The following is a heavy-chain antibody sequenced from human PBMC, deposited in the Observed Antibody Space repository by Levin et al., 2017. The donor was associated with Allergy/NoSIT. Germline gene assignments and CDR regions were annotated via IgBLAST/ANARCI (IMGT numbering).Heavy chain of an antibody. CDR3: AREGPVRVIANDAFDI. V-gene: IGHV1-2*02. CDR1: GYRFTGYH. D-gene: IGHD3-10*01. Sequence: GGFLRLSCGASGYRFTGYHIHWLRQAPGQSLEWMGWINPDSGGTRYAATFAARVTLTADTSIATAYMELSGLRSDDTAIYYCAREGPVRVIANDAFDIWGRGTMLIVSP. CDR2: INPDSGGT. J-gene: IGHJ3*02.